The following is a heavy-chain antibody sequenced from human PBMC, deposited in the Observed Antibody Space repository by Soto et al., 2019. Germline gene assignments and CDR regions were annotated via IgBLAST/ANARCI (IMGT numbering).Heavy chain of an antibody. CDR3: AKDSHYDILTSSLDY. Sequence: GSLRLSCAASGFTVSSYWMHWVRQSPGKGLVWVSRINSDGRITNYADSVKGRFTISRDNAKNSLYLQMNSLRAEDTALYYCAKDSHYDILTSSLDYWGQGTLVTVSS. D-gene: IGHD3-9*01. J-gene: IGHJ4*02. CDR1: GFTVSSYW. CDR2: INSDGRIT. V-gene: IGHV3-74*01.